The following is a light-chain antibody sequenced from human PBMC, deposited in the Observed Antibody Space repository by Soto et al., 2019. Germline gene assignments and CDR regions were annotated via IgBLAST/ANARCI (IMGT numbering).Light chain of an antibody. CDR2: LAS. J-gene: IGKJ5*01. CDR3: MQALQTIT. CDR1: QSLLHSNGYNY. Sequence: DFVMTQSPLSLPVTPGEPASISCRSSQSLLHSNGYNYLDWYLQKPGQSPQLLIYLASNRASGXPXXFSGSVSGTDFTLKIRRVEAEDMGVYYCMQALQTITFGQGTRLEIK. V-gene: IGKV2-28*01.